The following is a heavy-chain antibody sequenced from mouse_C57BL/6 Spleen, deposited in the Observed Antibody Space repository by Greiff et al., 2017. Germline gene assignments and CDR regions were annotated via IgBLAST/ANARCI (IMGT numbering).Heavy chain of an antibody. Sequence: VQVVESGPGLVAPSPSLSITCTVSGFSLTSYGVHWVRQPPGKGLEWLVVIWNDGSTTYNSAPNTRLSISKDNSNSQVFLKMNSLQTDDTAVYYCARNYYGPHFGDRGQGATLTASS. CDR3: ARNYYGPHFGD. CDR2: IWNDGST. D-gene: IGHD1-1*01. V-gene: IGHV2-6*02. J-gene: IGHJ2*01. CDR1: GFSLTSYG.